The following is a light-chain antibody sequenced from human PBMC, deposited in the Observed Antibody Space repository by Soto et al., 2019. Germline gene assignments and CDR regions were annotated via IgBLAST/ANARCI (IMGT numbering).Light chain of an antibody. CDR2: GAS. Sequence: EIVLTQSPGTLSLSPGERATLSCRASQSVSSSYLAWYPQKPGQAPRLLIYGASSRATGIPGRFGGSGSGTDFTLTISILEAEDFAVYYCQQYGSSPGTFGQGTKVEIK. J-gene: IGKJ1*01. CDR1: QSVSSSY. V-gene: IGKV3-20*01. CDR3: QQYGSSPGT.